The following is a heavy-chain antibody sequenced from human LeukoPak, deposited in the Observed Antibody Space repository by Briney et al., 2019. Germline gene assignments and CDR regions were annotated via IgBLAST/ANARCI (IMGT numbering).Heavy chain of an antibody. Sequence: GGSLRLSCAASGFTFSSYAMHWVRQAPGKGLEWVAVISYDGSNKYYADSVKGRFTISRDNSKNTLYLQMNSLRAEDTAVYYCVRTLGSQDYWGQGTLVTVSS. D-gene: IGHD3-10*01. J-gene: IGHJ4*02. V-gene: IGHV3-30-3*01. CDR2: ISYDGSNK. CDR1: GFTFSSYA. CDR3: VRTLGSQDY.